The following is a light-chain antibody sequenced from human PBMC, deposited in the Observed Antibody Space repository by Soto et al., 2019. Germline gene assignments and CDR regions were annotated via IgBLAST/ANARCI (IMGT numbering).Light chain of an antibody. V-gene: IGKV3-20*01. CDR1: QSVSSSY. CDR2: DAS. CDR3: QHYFTPPFP. Sequence: EIVLTQSPGTLSLSPGERATLSCRASQSVSSSYLAWYQQKPGQAPRLLIYDASSRATGIPDRFSGRGSGTDFTLTISSLQAEDAAVYYCQHYFTPPFPFGQGTKLEIK. J-gene: IGKJ2*01.